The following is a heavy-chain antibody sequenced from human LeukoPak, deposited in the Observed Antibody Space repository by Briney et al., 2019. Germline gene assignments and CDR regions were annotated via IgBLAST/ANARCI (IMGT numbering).Heavy chain of an antibody. CDR1: GCTFSSYA. J-gene: IGHJ4*02. CDR3: ARDCGGDCWFDY. D-gene: IGHD2-21*02. CDR2: ISYDGSNK. V-gene: IGHV3-30-3*01. Sequence: GRSLRLSCAASGCTFSSYAMHWVRQAPGKGLEWVAVISYDGSNKYYADSVKGRFTISRDNSKNTLYLQMNSLRAEDTAVYYCARDCGGDCWFDYWGQGTLVTVSS.